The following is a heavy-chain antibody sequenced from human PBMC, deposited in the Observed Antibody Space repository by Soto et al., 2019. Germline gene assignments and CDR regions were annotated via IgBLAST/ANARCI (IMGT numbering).Heavy chain of an antibody. Sequence: GGSLRLSCAASGFTFDDYAMHWVRQAPGKGLEWVSSISWNSGSIGYADSVKGRFTISRDNAKNSLYLQINSLRAEDTAVYYCARRRGSRYIDYGMDVWGQGTTVTVSS. CDR2: ISWNSGSI. D-gene: IGHD5-18*01. J-gene: IGHJ6*02. V-gene: IGHV3-9*01. CDR3: ARRRGSRYIDYGMDV. CDR1: GFTFDDYA.